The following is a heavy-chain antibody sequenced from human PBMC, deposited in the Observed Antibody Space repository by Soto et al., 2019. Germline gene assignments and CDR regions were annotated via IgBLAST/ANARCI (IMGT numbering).Heavy chain of an antibody. Sequence: EVQLEESGGGLVQPGGSLRLSCAASGFTFSSYGMSWVRQAPGRGLEGVANINEDGSRKYYVDSVKGRFTISRDNAKNSLSLQMNSLRADDTAVYYCARGSGSSSSWGQGTLVTVSS. J-gene: IGHJ5*02. CDR3: ARGSGSSSS. V-gene: IGHV3-7*05. CDR1: GFTFSSYG. D-gene: IGHD6-6*01. CDR2: INEDGSRK.